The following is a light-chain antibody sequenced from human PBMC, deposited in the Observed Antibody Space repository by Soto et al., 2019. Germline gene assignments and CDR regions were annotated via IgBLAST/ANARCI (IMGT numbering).Light chain of an antibody. CDR3: QQHSNWPIT. J-gene: IGKJ5*01. CDR1: QSVSSH. V-gene: IGKV3-11*01. Sequence: EIVLTQSPATLYLSPGERATLSCRSSQSVSSHLAWYQQKPGQAPRILIYDASNRATGVPARFSGSGSGTAFTLTISSLEPEDFAVYYCQQHSNWPITFGQGTRLDI. CDR2: DAS.